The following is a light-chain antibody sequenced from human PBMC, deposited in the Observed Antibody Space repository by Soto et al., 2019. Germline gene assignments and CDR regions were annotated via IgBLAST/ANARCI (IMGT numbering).Light chain of an antibody. J-gene: IGLJ2*01. CDR2: DVG. V-gene: IGLV2-14*01. Sequence: QSVLTQPASVSGSPGQSITISCTGTSSDVGGYNYVSWYQQHPGKAPKLMIYDVGNRPSGVSNRFSGSKSGNTASLTISGLQAEDEADYYCSSYTSSSTVVFAGGTKLTVL. CDR1: SSDVGGYNY. CDR3: SSYTSSSTVV.